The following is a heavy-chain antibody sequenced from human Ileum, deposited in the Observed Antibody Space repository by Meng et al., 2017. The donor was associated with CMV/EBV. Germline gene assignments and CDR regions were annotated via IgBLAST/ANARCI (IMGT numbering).Heavy chain of an antibody. D-gene: IGHD3-3*01. CDR2: MTGTSDYA. Sequence: SGFSFSSFDMKWVRQAPGKGLEWVASMTGTSDYAYYADSVRGRFTISRDNSKNIVYLQMNSLRAEDTAVYYCAKSPRWGDFWNLGDFWGQGTLVTVSS. V-gene: IGHV3-23*01. CDR3: AKSPRWGDFWNLGDF. J-gene: IGHJ4*01. CDR1: GFSFSSFD.